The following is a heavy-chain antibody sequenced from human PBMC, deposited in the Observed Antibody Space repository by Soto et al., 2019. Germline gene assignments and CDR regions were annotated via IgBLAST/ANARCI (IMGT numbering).Heavy chain of an antibody. D-gene: IGHD3-22*01. Sequence: PSETLSLTCAVSGDSISSGGYSWSWIRQPPGKGLEWIGYIYHSGSTYYNPSLKSRVTFSVDRSKNQFSLNLSSVTAADTAVYYCARAPARYYYDSSGYYYGDYFDYSGQGTLVTVSS. CDR1: GDSISSGGYS. J-gene: IGHJ4*02. CDR2: IYHSGST. CDR3: ARAPARYYYDSSGYYYGDYFDY. V-gene: IGHV4-30-2*01.